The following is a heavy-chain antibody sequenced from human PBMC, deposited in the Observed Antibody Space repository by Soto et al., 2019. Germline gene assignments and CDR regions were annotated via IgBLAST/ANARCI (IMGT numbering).Heavy chain of an antibody. CDR3: ARDYSSYGPFDY. J-gene: IGHJ4*02. D-gene: IGHD5-18*01. CDR2: IDASSSTI. V-gene: IGHV3-48*01. Sequence: GGSLRLSCTDSGFTFSSHNMNWVRQAPGKELEWVSYIDASSSTIYYADYVKGQFTVSRDNARNSLYLQMNSLRADDTAVYSCARDYSSYGPFDYWGQGTLVTVSS. CDR1: GFTFSSHN.